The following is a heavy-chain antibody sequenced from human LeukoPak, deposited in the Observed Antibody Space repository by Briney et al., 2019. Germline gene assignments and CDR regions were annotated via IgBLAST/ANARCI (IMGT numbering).Heavy chain of an antibody. J-gene: IGHJ5*02. V-gene: IGHV1-69*05. CDR1: GGTFSSYA. D-gene: IGHD6-13*01. CDR2: IIPIFGTA. CDR3: ARDIIAAAGTEGWFDP. Sequence: GASVKVSCKASGGTFSSYAISGVRQAPGQGLEWMGGIIPIFGTANYAQKFQGRVTITTDESTSTAYMELSSLRSEDTAVYYCARDIIAAAGTEGWFDPWGQGTLVTVSS.